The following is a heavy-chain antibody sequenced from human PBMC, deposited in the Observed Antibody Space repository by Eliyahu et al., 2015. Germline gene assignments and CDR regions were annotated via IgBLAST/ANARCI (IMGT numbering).Heavy chain of an antibody. CDR3: ARTEPAGTYAFDI. CDR1: GGSISSGGYY. J-gene: IGHJ3*02. V-gene: IGHV4-31*01. Sequence: QVQLQESGPGLVKPSQTLSLTCTVSGGSISSGGYYWSWIRQHPGKGLEWIGYIYYSGSTYYNPSLKSLVTISVDTSKNQFSLKLSSVTAADTAVYYCARTEPAGTYAFDIWGQGTMVTVSS. D-gene: IGHD6-19*01. CDR2: IYYSGST.